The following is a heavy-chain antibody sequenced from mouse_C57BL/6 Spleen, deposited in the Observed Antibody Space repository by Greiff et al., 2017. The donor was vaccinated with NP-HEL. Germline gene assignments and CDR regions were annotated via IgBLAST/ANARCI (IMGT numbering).Heavy chain of an antibody. V-gene: IGHV14-3*01. CDR2: IDPANGNT. D-gene: IGHD1-1*01. CDR1: GFNIKNTY. Sequence: VQLKQSVAELVRPGASVKLSCTASGFNIKNTYMHWVKQRPEQGLEWIGRIDPANGNTKYAPKFQGKATITADTSSNTAYLQLSSLTSEDTAIYYCASSYGSSQYYYAMDYWGQGTSVTVSS. CDR3: ASSYGSSQYYYAMDY. J-gene: IGHJ4*01.